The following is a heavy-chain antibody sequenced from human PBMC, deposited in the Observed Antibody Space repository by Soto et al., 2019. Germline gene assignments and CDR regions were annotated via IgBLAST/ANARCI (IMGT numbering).Heavy chain of an antibody. D-gene: IGHD3-10*01. CDR2: IYYSGST. CDR1: GGSISSGGYY. Sequence: PSETLSLTCTVSGGSISSGGYYWSWIRQHPGKGLEWIGYIYYSGSTYYNPSLKSRVTISVDTSKNQFSLKLSSVTAADTAVYYYARGITMVRGAFDWFDPWGQGTLVTVSS. J-gene: IGHJ5*02. CDR3: ARGITMVRGAFDWFDP. V-gene: IGHV4-31*03.